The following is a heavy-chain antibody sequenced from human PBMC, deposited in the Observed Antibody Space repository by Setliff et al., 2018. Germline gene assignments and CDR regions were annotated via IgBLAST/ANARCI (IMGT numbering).Heavy chain of an antibody. V-gene: IGHV3-48*01. D-gene: IGHD1-26*01. CDR1: GFKFGSYS. Sequence: GGSLRLSCAASGFKFGSYSMNWVRQAPGKGLEWVSYITHTGSNTYYADSVSGRFTLSRDTAKNLLYLQISSLRAEDTAVYFCVRDSQWAFDVWGQGTKVAVSS. CDR3: VRDSQWAFDV. CDR2: ITHTGSNT. J-gene: IGHJ3*01.